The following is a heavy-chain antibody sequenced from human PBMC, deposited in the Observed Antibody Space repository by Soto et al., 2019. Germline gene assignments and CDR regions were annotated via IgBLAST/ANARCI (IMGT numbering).Heavy chain of an antibody. CDR2: IYYSGST. D-gene: IGHD3-22*01. J-gene: IGHJ6*02. Sequence: QVQLQESGPGLVKPSETLSLTCTVSGGSISSYYWSWIRQPPGKGLEWIGYIYYSGSTNYNPSLQSRVTISVDTSNNQFSLKLSSVTAADTAVYYCARHLYYYDSSGYYYVHYYYGMDVWGQGTTVTVSS. V-gene: IGHV4-59*08. CDR1: GGSISSYY. CDR3: ARHLYYYDSSGYYYVHYYYGMDV.